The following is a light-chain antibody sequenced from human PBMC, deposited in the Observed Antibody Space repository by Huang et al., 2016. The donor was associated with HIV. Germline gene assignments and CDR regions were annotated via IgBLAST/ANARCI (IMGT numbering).Light chain of an antibody. CDR3: QQYKDWPLT. V-gene: IGKV3-15*01. J-gene: IGKJ4*01. CDR2: GAS. CDR1: QRVSSN. Sequence: EIVMTQSPASLSVSPGERATLSCRASQRVSSNLAWYQQKIGQAPRLLIYGASTRATGIPARFSGSGSGTEFSLTIRSLQSEDFAVYYCQQYKDWPLTFGGGTKVEIK.